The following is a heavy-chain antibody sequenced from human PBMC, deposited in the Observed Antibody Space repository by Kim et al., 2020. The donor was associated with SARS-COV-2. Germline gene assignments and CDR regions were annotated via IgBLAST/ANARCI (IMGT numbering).Heavy chain of an antibody. CDR3: ARLTQYYDFMEVVALDI. Sequence: ASVKVSCKASGYTFTSYAMNWVRQAPGQGLEWMGWINTNTGNPTYAQGFTGRFVFSLDTSVSTAYLQISSLKAEDTAVYYCARLTQYYDFMEVVALDIWGQGTMVTVSS. CDR1: GYTFTSYA. J-gene: IGHJ3*02. D-gene: IGHD3-3*01. CDR2: INTNTGNP. V-gene: IGHV7-4-1*02.